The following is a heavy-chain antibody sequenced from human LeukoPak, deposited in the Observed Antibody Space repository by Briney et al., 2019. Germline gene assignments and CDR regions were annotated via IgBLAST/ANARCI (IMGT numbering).Heavy chain of an antibody. Sequence: SETLSLTCTVSGGSISSYYWSWIRQPPGKVLEWIGYIYYSGSTNYNPSLKSRVTISVDTSKNQFSLKLSSVTAADTAVYYCARDSGYGDPFDYWGQGTLVTVSS. D-gene: IGHD3-22*01. V-gene: IGHV4-59*01. CDR2: IYYSGST. CDR3: ARDSGYGDPFDY. J-gene: IGHJ4*02. CDR1: GGSISSYY.